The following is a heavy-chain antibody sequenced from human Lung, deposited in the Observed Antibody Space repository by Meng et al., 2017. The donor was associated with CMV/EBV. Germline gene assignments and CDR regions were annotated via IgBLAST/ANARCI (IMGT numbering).Heavy chain of an antibody. CDR1: GFTFSSYA. D-gene: IGHD5-18*01. CDR2: ISYDGSNK. Sequence: SGFTFSSYAMHWVRQAPGKGLEWVAVISYDGSNKYYADSVKGRFTISRDNSKNTLYLQMNSLRAEDTAVYYCARDHGYSYGSGWFDPWGQGTLVTVSS. CDR3: ARDHGYSYGSGWFDP. V-gene: IGHV3-30*04. J-gene: IGHJ5*02.